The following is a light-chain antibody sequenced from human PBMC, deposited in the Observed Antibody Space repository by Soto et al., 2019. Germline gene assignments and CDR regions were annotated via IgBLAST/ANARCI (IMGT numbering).Light chain of an antibody. V-gene: IGLV2-14*01. CDR2: EVS. Sequence: QSVLTQPASVSWSPGQSITISCTGTSSDVGGYNYVSWYQQHPGKAPKLMIYEVSNRPSGVSDRFSGSKSGNTASLTISGLQAEDEADYYCCSYAGDPYVFGTGTKVTVL. CDR3: CSYAGDPYV. J-gene: IGLJ1*01. CDR1: SSDVGGYNY.